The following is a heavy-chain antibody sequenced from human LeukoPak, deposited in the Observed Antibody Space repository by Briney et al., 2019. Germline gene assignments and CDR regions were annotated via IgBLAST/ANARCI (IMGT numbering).Heavy chain of an antibody. D-gene: IGHD3-22*01. CDR3: ARDSGYYPFDY. Sequence: GASVKVSCKASGGTFSSYAISWVRQAPGQGLEWMGRIIPILGIANYAQKFQGRVTITADKSTSTAYMELSSLRSEDTAVYYCARDSGYYPFDYWGQGTLVTVSS. V-gene: IGHV1-69*04. CDR1: GGTFSSYA. J-gene: IGHJ4*02. CDR2: IIPILGIA.